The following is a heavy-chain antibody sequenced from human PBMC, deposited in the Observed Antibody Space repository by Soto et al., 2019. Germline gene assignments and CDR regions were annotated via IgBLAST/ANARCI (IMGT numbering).Heavy chain of an antibody. CDR1: SGTITSSGYY. J-gene: IGHJ4*02. CDR3: ARGGGSTKVDY. D-gene: IGHD2-2*01. Sequence: QVQLQESGPVLVKPSQTLSLTCTVSSGTITSSGYYWSWIRQHPGEGLEWIGFTSNSGSTSYNPSLKSRVTISVDTSSNQFSLNLKSVTAADTAVYHCARGGGSTKVDYWGQGTLVTVSP. V-gene: IGHV4-31*03. CDR2: TSNSGST.